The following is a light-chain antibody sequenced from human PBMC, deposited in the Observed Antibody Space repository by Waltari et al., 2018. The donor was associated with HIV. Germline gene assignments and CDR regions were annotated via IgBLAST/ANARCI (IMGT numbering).Light chain of an antibody. V-gene: IGKV3-15*01. CDR2: GAS. CDR3: QQYHQWPPRLP. J-gene: IGKJ3*01. Sequence: IVMTQSPVTLSVSPGERVTLSCRASQSVITKLAWYQQNPGQAPRLLIFGASTRATGVPARFSGSGSGTEFTLTISSLQSEDVAVYYCQQYHQWPPRLPFGPGTKVEIK. CDR1: QSVITK.